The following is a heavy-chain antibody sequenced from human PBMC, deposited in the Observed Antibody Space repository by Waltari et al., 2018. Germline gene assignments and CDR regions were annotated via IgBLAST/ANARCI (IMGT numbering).Heavy chain of an antibody. CDR3: AREVYYDFWSGYDY. V-gene: IGHV4-61*02. D-gene: IGHD3-3*01. Sequence: QVQLQESGPGLVKPSQTLSLTCTVSGGSISSGSYYWSWIRQPAGKGLEWMGRIYTSGSTNYNPSLKSRVTIAVDTSKNQFSLKLSSVTAADTAVYDCAREVYYDFWSGYDYWGQGTLVTVSS. CDR1: GGSISSGSYY. J-gene: IGHJ4*02. CDR2: IYTSGST.